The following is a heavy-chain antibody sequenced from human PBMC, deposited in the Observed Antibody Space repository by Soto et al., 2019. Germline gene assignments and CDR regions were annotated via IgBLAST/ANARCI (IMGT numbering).Heavy chain of an antibody. CDR1: GFTFSSYS. J-gene: IGHJ6*02. V-gene: IGHV3-21*01. D-gene: IGHD6-13*01. CDR2: ISSSSSYI. CDR3: AGDTAAAGTPYYYYYYGMDV. Sequence: GGSLRLSCAASGFTFSSYSMNWVRQAPGKGLEWVSSISSSSSYIYYADSVKGRFTISRDNAKNSLYLQMNSLRAEETAVYYCAGDTAAAGTPYYYYYYGMDVWGQGTTVTVSS.